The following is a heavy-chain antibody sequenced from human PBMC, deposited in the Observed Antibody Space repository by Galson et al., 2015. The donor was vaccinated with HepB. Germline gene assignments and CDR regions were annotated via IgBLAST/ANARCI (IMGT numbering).Heavy chain of an antibody. Sequence: SLRLSCAASGFTFSSYSMNWVRQAPGKGLEWVSSISSSSSYIYYTDSVKGRFTISRDNAKNSLYLQMNSLRAEDTAVYYCARDGGYDSRMDVWGQGTTVTVSS. J-gene: IGHJ6*02. CDR3: ARDGGYDSRMDV. CDR1: GFTFSSYS. D-gene: IGHD5-12*01. V-gene: IGHV3-21*01. CDR2: ISSSSSYI.